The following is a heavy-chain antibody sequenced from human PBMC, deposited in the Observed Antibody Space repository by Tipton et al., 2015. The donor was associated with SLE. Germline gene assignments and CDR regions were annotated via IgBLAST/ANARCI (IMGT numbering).Heavy chain of an antibody. Sequence: TLSLTCSVAGLSMTTRPWWTWVRQPPGKGLEWVGEVHHTGGNNYNPSLRSRVTISRDNSKNTLYLQMNSLRAEDTAVYYCARDGPSGSYGYWGQGTLVTVSS. CDR1: GLSMTTRPW. CDR3: ARDGPSGSYGY. J-gene: IGHJ4*02. CDR2: VHHTGGN. V-gene: IGHV4-4*02. D-gene: IGHD1-26*01.